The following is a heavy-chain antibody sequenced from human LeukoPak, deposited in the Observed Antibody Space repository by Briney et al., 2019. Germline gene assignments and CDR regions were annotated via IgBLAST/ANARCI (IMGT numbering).Heavy chain of an antibody. D-gene: IGHD3-22*01. V-gene: IGHV4-34*01. CDR2: INHSGST. J-gene: IGHJ6*02. CDR1: GASISSSY. Sequence: SETLSLTCTVSGASISSSYWSWIRQPPGKGLEWIGEINHSGSTNYNPSLKSRVTISVDTSKNQFSLKLSSVTAADTAVYYCARGPRPSSGYFSYYYYYGMDVWGQGTTVTVPS. CDR3: ARGPRPSSGYFSYYYYYGMDV.